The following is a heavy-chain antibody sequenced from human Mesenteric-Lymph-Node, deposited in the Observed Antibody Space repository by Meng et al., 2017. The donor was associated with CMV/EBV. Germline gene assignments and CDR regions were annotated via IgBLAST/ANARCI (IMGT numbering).Heavy chain of an antibody. Sequence: ASVKVSCKASGYTFTSYGISWVRQAPGQGLEWMGWISAYNGNTNYAQKLQGRVTMTTDTSTSTAYMELRSLRSDDTAVYYCARDVLHCSSTSCHYGMDVWGQGTTVTVSS. CDR3: ARDVLHCSSTSCHYGMDV. CDR2: ISAYNGNT. V-gene: IGHV1-18*01. CDR1: GYTFTSYG. J-gene: IGHJ6*02. D-gene: IGHD2-2*01.